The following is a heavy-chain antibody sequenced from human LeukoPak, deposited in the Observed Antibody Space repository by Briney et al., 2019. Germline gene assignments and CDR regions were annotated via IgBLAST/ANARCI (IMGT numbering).Heavy chain of an antibody. CDR2: IYYSGST. Sequence: SETLPLTCTVSGGSISSYYWSWIRQPPGKGLEWIGYIYYSGSTNYNPSLKSRVTISVDTSKNQFSLKLSSVTAADTAVYYCARAGIAVAGSIDYWGQGTLVTVSS. V-gene: IGHV4-59*01. J-gene: IGHJ4*02. D-gene: IGHD6-19*01. CDR1: GGSISSYY. CDR3: ARAGIAVAGSIDY.